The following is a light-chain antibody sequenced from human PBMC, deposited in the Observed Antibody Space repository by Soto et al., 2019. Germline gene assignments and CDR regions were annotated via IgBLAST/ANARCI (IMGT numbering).Light chain of an antibody. J-gene: IGLJ2*01. CDR1: TSNIGAGYD. CDR2: ANT. V-gene: IGLV1-40*01. CDR3: QSYDSGLSGSI. Sequence: QSVLTQPPSVSGAPGQRVTISCSGTTSNIGAGYDVHWYQLLPGTAPKLLIYANTDRPSGVPDRFSVSKSGTSASLAITGLQAEDEADYYCQSYDSGLSGSIFGGGTKLTVL.